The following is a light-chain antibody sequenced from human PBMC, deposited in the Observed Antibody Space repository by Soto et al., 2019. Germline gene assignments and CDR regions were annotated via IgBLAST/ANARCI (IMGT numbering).Light chain of an antibody. Sequence: IQMTQSPSTLSASVGDRVTITCRTSQSISNWLACYQQKPWKAPKLLIYQASILESGVPSRFSGSGSGTDFTLTITSLQPDDSARYYCQQYSSYWGLTFGGGNKVEIK. J-gene: IGKJ4*01. V-gene: IGKV1-5*03. CDR3: QQYSSYWGLT. CDR1: QSISNW. CDR2: QAS.